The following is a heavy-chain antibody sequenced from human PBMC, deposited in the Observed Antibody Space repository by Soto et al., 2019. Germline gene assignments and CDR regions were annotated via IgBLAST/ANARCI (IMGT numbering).Heavy chain of an antibody. J-gene: IGHJ4*02. D-gene: IGHD3-22*01. Sequence: SETLSLTCTVSGGSISSGDYYWSWIRQPPGKGLEWIGYIYYSGSTYYNPSLKSRVTISVDTSKNQFSLKLSSMTAADTAVYYCARLVYDSSGYRPGWGQGTLVTVSS. CDR1: GGSISSGDYY. CDR3: ARLVYDSSGYRPG. V-gene: IGHV4-30-4*01. CDR2: IYYSGST.